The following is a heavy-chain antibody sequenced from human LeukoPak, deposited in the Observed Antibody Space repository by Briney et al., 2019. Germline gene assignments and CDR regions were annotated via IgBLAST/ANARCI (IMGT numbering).Heavy chain of an antibody. CDR3: AKVGKVRYFDWLFVDRTFDY. CDR1: GFTFSTYG. Sequence: GGSLRLSCTASGFTFSTYGMHWVRQAPGKGLKWVAVISFDETTTNYADSVKGRFTISRDNSKNTLYLQMNSLRAEDTAVYYCAKVGKVRYFDWLFVDRTFDYWGQGTLVTVSS. J-gene: IGHJ4*02. CDR2: ISFDETTT. D-gene: IGHD3-9*01. V-gene: IGHV3-30*18.